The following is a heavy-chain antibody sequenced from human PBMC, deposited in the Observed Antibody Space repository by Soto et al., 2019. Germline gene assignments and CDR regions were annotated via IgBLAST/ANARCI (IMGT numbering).Heavy chain of an antibody. Sequence: PGGSLRLSCAASGFTFNNNAMAWVRQAPGKGLEWVSSISPGGSIKFYADSVKVRFTISRDNSKNMVSLQMSSLRAEDTAMYYCAKRRDGYSFDYWGQGALVTVSS. CDR3: AKRRDGYSFDY. CDR2: ISPGGSIK. V-gene: IGHV3-23*01. J-gene: IGHJ4*02. D-gene: IGHD4-4*01. CDR1: GFTFNNNA.